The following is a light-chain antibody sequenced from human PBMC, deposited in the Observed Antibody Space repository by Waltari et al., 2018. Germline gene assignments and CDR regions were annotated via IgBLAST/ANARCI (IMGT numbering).Light chain of an antibody. Sequence: EIVLTQSPGTLSLSPGERATLSCRASQSVTSISLSWYQQKLGQAPRLLIYGTSSSATGIPDRFSGSRSGTDVTLTISRLEPEDFAVYYCQQYDGEVVTFGGGTKVEI. CDR2: GTS. J-gene: IGKJ4*01. CDR3: QQYDGEVVT. V-gene: IGKV3-20*01. CDR1: QSVTSIS.